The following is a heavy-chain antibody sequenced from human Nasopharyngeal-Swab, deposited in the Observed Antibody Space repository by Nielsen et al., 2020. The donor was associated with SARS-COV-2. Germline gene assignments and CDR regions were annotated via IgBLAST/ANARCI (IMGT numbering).Heavy chain of an antibody. V-gene: IGHV3-23*01. CDR3: AKDTALYLAFDI. D-gene: IGHD3-9*01. CDR1: GFTFSSYA. J-gene: IGHJ3*02. Sequence: GSLRLSCAASGFTFSSYAMSWVRQAPGKGLEWVSAISGSGGSTYYADSVKGRFTISRDNSKNTLYLQMNSLRAEDTAVYYCAKDTALYLAFDIWGQGTIVTVSS. CDR2: ISGSGGST.